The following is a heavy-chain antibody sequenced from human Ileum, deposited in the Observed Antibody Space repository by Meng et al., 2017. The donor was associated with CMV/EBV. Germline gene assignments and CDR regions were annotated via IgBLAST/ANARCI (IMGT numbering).Heavy chain of an antibody. J-gene: IGHJ5*02. CDR1: GYSFTTYW. D-gene: IGHD6-19*01. CDR3: ARQRPSGWYTGWFDP. CDR2: INPGNSET. V-gene: IGHV5-51*01. Sequence: TVSCKASGYSFTTYWIGWVRQMHGKGLEWMGIINPGNSETSYSPSFQGQVTISADKSSRNAYLQWNRLKASETARYYCARQRPSGWYTGWFDPWGQGTLGTVSS.